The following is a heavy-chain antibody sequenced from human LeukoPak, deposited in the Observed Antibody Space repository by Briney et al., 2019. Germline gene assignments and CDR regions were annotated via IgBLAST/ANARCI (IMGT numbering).Heavy chain of an antibody. CDR2: INHSGST. CDR3: ARLNYYDSSGYYRTFDY. J-gene: IGHJ4*02. V-gene: IGHV4-34*01. Sequence: SETLSLTCAVYGGSFSGYYWSWIRQPPGKGLDWLGEINHSGSTNYNPSLKSRVTISLDTSRNQFSLKLNSVTAADTAVYYCARLNYYDSSGYYRTFDYWGQGTLVTVSS. CDR1: GGSFSGYY. D-gene: IGHD3-22*01.